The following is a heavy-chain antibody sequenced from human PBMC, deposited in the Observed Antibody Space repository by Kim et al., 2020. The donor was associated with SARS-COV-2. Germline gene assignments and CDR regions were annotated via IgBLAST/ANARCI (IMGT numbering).Heavy chain of an antibody. CDR3: ARDRCSWDLRPGSLD. Sequence: GGSLRLSCAASGFTFSSFAIHWVRQAPGKGLEWVAFISYDGSDKFYADSVRGRFTISRYNYNTSLYLQMNSLRHEDTAMYYGARDRCSWDLRPGSLD. CDR2: ISYDGSDK. V-gene: IGHV3-30*04. J-gene: IGHJ4*01. D-gene: IGHD3-10*02. CDR1: GFTFSSFA.